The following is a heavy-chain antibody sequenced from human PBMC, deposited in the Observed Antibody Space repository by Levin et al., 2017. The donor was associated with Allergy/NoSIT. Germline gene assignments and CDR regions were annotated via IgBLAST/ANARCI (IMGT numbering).Heavy chain of an antibody. CDR3: AKEWMETAMDYWYFDL. CDR1: GFSFNRYG. J-gene: IGHJ2*01. D-gene: IGHD5-18*01. CDR2: IAYGGSIA. V-gene: IGHV3-30*18. Sequence: LSLTCAASGFSFNRYGMHWVRQAPGKGLEWLAVIAYGGSIAFYADSVKGRFTISRDNSKNTLYLQMNSLRAEDTAMYYCAKEWMETAMDYWYFDLWGRGTLVTVSS.